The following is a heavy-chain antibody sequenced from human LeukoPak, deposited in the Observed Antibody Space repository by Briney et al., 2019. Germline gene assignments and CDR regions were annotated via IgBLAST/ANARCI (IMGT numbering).Heavy chain of an antibody. CDR1: GFTFSGYA. J-gene: IGHJ4*02. D-gene: IGHD3-16*01. Sequence: PGGSLRLSCAASGFTFSGYAMSWVRQAPGKGLEWVSGIGGSGGRRYYADSVKGRFTISRDNSKNTLYLQVNSLRVEDTAVYYCAKFRGGATPNYYFDYWGQGTLVTVSS. CDR3: AKFRGGATPNYYFDY. V-gene: IGHV3-23*01. CDR2: IGGSGGRR.